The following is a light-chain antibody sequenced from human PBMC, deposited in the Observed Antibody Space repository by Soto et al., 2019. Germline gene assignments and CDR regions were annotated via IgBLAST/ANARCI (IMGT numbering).Light chain of an antibody. V-gene: IGLV1-40*01. Sequence: QSALTQPPSVSGAPGQRVTISCTGSSSNIGAGYDVHWYQQLPGTAPKLLIYGNSNRPSGVPDRFSGSKSGTSASLAITGLQAEDEADYYCATWDSSLSAGWVFGGGTKLTVL. J-gene: IGLJ2*01. CDR1: SSNIGAGYD. CDR3: ATWDSSLSAGWV. CDR2: GNS.